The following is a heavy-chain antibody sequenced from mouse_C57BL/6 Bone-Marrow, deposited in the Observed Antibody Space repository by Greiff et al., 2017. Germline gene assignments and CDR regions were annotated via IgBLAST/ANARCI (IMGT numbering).Heavy chain of an antibody. J-gene: IGHJ4*01. CDR3: ARYYYYGSSYARDY. Sequence: QVQLQQSGAELARPGASVKLSCKASGYTFTSYGISWVKQRTGQGLEWIGEIYPRSGNTYYNEKFKGKATLTADKSSSTAYMELRSLTSEDSAGYFCARYYYYGSSYARDYWGQGTSVTVSS. CDR2: IYPRSGNT. V-gene: IGHV1-81*01. D-gene: IGHD1-1*01. CDR1: GYTFTSYG.